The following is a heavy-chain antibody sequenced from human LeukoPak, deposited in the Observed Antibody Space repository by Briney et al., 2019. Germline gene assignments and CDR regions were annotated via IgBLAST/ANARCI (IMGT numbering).Heavy chain of an antibody. CDR2: IKLGVNER. CDR3: ARSGSGYDY. J-gene: IGHJ4*02. CDR1: GFAFSGYS. Sequence: GGSLRLSCAASGFAFSGYSTSWVRQAPGKGLECVAYIKLGVNERYYVDSVKGRFTISRDNTESSLYLQMNSLRVEDTALYYCARSGSGYDYWGQGALVTVSS. D-gene: IGHD3-10*01. V-gene: IGHV3-7*01.